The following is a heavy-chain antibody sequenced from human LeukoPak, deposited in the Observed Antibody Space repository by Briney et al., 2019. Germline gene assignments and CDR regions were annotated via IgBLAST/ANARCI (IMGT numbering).Heavy chain of an antibody. D-gene: IGHD6-6*01. CDR3: ARGVYSSSAVYFYYYYVDV. V-gene: IGHV3-53*01. J-gene: IGHJ6*03. CDR2: IYSDGST. CDR1: GFTVNTYY. Sequence: PGGSLRLSCAASGFTVNTYYMSWVRQAPGKGREWVSLIYSDGSTNFADSVKGRFAISRDNSKNTVYLQMNGLRAEDTAVYRCARGVYSSSAVYFYYYYVDVWGKGTTVTVSS.